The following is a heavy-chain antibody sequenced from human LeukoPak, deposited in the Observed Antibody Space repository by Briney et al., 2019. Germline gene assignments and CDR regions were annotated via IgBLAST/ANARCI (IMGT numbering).Heavy chain of an antibody. Sequence: SETLSLTCTVSGGSISSYYWSWIRQPPGKGLEWIGEINHSGSTNYNPSLKSRVTISVDTSKNQFSLKLSSVTAADTAVYYCARDDIMITFGGGNAFDIWGQGTMVTVSS. J-gene: IGHJ3*02. D-gene: IGHD3-16*01. CDR2: INHSGST. CDR1: GGSISSYY. CDR3: ARDDIMITFGGGNAFDI. V-gene: IGHV4-34*01.